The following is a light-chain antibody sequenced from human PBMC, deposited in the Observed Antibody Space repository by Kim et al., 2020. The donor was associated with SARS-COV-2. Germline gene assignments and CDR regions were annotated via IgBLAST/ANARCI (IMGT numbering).Light chain of an antibody. V-gene: IGLV4-69*01. Sequence: QLVLPQSPSASASLGASVKLTCTLSSGHSSYAIAWHQQQPEKGPRYLMKLNSDGSHSKGDGIPDRFSGSSSGAERYLTISSLQSEDEADYYCQTWGTGIHVVFGGGTQLTVL. CDR2: LNSDGSH. CDR3: QTWGTGIHVV. J-gene: IGLJ2*01. CDR1: SGHSSYA.